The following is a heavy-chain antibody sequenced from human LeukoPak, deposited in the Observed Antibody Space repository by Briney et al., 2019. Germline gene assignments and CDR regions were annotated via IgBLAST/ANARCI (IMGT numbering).Heavy chain of an antibody. CDR2: ISSSSSYI. CDR1: GFTFSSYS. J-gene: IGHJ6*03. V-gene: IGHV3-21*01. Sequence: GGSLRLSCAASGFTFSSYSMDWVRQAPGKGLEWVSSISSSSSYIYYADSVKGRFTISRDNAKNSPYLQMNSLRAEDTAVYYCARVGQRWLQFDYYYMDVWGKGTTVTVSS. CDR3: ARVGQRWLQFDYYYMDV. D-gene: IGHD5-24*01.